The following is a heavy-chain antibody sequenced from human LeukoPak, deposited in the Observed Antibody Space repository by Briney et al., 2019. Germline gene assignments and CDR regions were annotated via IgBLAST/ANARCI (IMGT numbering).Heavy chain of an antibody. CDR1: GYSISSGYY. Sequence: SETLSLTCTVSGYSISSGYYWGWIRQPPGKGLEWIGSIYHSGSTYYNPSLKSRVTISVDTSKNQFSLKLSSVTAADTAVYYCATDDRAASDYWGQGTLVTVSS. D-gene: IGHD2-15*01. CDR2: IYHSGST. CDR3: ATDDRAASDY. J-gene: IGHJ4*02. V-gene: IGHV4-38-2*02.